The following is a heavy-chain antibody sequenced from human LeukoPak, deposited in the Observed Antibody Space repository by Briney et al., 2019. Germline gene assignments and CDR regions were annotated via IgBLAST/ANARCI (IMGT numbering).Heavy chain of an antibody. CDR1: GFTFSNYK. Sequence: GGSLRLSCAASGFTFSNYKMNWVRQAPGKGLEWVSSISSSSSYIYYADSVKGRFTISRDNAKNSLYLQMNSLRAEDTAVYYCARGGHYYGSGSYYLDYWGQGNLVTVSS. V-gene: IGHV3-21*01. J-gene: IGHJ4*02. CDR3: ARGGHYYGSGSYYLDY. D-gene: IGHD3-10*01. CDR2: ISSSSSYI.